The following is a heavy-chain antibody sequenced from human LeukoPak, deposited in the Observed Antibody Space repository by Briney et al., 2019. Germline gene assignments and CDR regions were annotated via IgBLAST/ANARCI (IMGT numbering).Heavy chain of an antibody. Sequence: SETLSLTCTVSGGSISSYYWSWLRQPPGKGLEWIGYIYYSGSTNYNPSLKSRVTISVDTSKNQFSLKLSSVTAADTAVYYCASYIAARAYWYFDLWGRGTLVTVSS. V-gene: IGHV4-59*01. CDR3: ASYIAARAYWYFDL. CDR1: GGSISSYY. CDR2: IYYSGST. J-gene: IGHJ2*01. D-gene: IGHD6-6*01.